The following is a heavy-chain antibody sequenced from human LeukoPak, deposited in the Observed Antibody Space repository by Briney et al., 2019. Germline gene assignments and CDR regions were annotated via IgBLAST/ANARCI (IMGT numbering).Heavy chain of an antibody. D-gene: IGHD3-10*01. V-gene: IGHV3-7*04. Sequence: PGGSLRLSCAASGFTFGSHRMTWVRQAPGKGLEWVANIKQDGSDKYYVDSVRGRFTISRDNAKNSLFLQMNSLRVEDTAVYYCARDCYATGSHGDWGQGTLVTVSS. CDR1: GFTFGSHR. CDR2: IKQDGSDK. J-gene: IGHJ4*02. CDR3: ARDCYATGSHGD.